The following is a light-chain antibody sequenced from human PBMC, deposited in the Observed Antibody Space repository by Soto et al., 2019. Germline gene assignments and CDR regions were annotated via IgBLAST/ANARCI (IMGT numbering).Light chain of an antibody. CDR2: AAS. CDR1: QDISSH. J-gene: IGKJ4*01. CDR3: QQVKTYPLT. Sequence: DLQLTQSPSFLSASVGDRVTITCRASQDISSHLAWYQQKPGKAPKLLIYAASTLQSGVPSGFGGSGSWTEFTLTITSLQPEDFATYYCQQVKTYPLTVGGGTKVEIK. V-gene: IGKV1-9*01.